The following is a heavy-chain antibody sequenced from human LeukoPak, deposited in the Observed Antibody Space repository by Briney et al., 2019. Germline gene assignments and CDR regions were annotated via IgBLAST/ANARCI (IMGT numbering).Heavy chain of an antibody. CDR3: ARRGAVAGTNGY. J-gene: IGHJ4*02. CDR1: GGSVSSGSYY. V-gene: IGHV4-61*01. Sequence: SETLSLTCTASGGSVSSGSYYWSWIRQPPGKGLEWIGYIYYSGSTNYNPSLKSRVTISVDTSKNQFSLKLSSVTAADTAVYYCARRGAVAGTNGYWGQGTLVTVSS. CDR2: IYYSGST. D-gene: IGHD6-19*01.